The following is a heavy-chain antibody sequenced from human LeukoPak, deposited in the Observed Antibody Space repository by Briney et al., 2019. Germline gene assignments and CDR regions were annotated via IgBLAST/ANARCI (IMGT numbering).Heavy chain of an antibody. J-gene: IGHJ4*02. CDR3: ARVSKYYYDSSGYYYFDY. CDR2: IYISGST. CDR1: GGSISSYY. V-gene: IGHV4-4*07. D-gene: IGHD3-22*01. Sequence: PSETLSLTCTVSGGSISSYYWSWIRQPAGKGLEWIGRIYISGSTNYNPSLKSRVTMSVDTSKNQFSLKLSSVTAADTAVYYCARVSKYYYDSSGYYYFDYWGQGTLVTVSS.